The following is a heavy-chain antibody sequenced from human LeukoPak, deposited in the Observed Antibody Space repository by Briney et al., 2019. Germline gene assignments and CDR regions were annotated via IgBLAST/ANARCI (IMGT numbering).Heavy chain of an antibody. J-gene: IGHJ4*02. CDR3: ARVPRSDSDIRTYDY. CDR1: GYTFTRYA. V-gene: IGHV7-4-1*02. Sequence: ASVKVSCKASGYTFTRYAMNWVRQAPGQGLEWMGWINTNTGNPTYAQGFTGRFVSSLDTSVSTAYLQINSLKAEDTAVYYCARVPRSDSDIRTYDYWGQGTLVTVSS. CDR2: INTNTGNP. D-gene: IGHD1-14*01.